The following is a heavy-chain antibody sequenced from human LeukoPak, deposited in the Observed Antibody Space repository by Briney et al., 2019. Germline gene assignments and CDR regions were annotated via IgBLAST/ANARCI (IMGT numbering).Heavy chain of an antibody. CDR3: ARGYCSGGSCYSEGEVRDHVWGSPSGIDY. D-gene: IGHD2-15*01. CDR2: INSDGSST. Sequence: GGSLRLSCAASGFTFSSYWMHWVRQAPGKGLVWVSRINSDGSSTSYADSVKGRFTISRDNAKNTLYLQMNSLRAEDTAMYYCARGYCSGGSCYSEGEVRDHVWGSPSGIDYWGQGTLVTVSS. CDR1: GFTFSSYW. J-gene: IGHJ4*02. V-gene: IGHV3-74*01.